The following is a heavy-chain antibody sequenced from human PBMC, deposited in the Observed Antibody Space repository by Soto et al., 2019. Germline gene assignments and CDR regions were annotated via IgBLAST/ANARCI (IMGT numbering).Heavy chain of an antibody. Sequence: GVLLRHCCAASGFTFGSYERNWISQAPGKGLEWVSYIGYIGSTRYYADAVKGRFTISRDNTKKSLNLQMNSLRAEVTAVYYCARVWLYGMDVWGQGTTVTVSS. CDR1: GFTFGSYE. J-gene: IGHJ6*02. CDR3: ARVWLYGMDV. D-gene: IGHD5-12*01. CDR2: IGYIGSTR. V-gene: IGHV3-48*03.